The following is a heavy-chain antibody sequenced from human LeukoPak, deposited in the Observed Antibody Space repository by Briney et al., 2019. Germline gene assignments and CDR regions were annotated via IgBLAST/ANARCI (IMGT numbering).Heavy chain of an antibody. V-gene: IGHV3-23*01. CDR1: AFTFNTFDNFA. CDR3: AKAYSGSYWRLFDY. CDR2: ISESGAST. D-gene: IGHD1-26*01. Sequence: GGSLRLSCSVSAFTFNTFDNFAMDWVRQAPGKGLEWVAAISESGASTYYAASVKGRFTISRDNSKNTLYLQMNSLRAEDTAVYYCAKAYSGSYWRLFDYWGQGTLVTVSS. J-gene: IGHJ4*02.